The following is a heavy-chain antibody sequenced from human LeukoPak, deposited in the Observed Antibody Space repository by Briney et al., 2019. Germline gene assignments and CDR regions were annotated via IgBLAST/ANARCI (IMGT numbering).Heavy chain of an antibody. J-gene: IGHJ4*02. D-gene: IGHD3-10*01. CDR2: ISGSGGST. CDR1: GFTFSSYA. V-gene: IGHV3-23*01. Sequence: GGSLRLSCAASGFTFSSYAMSWVRQAPGKGLEWVSAISGSGGSTYYADSVKGRFTISRDNSKNTLYLQMNSLRAEDTAVYYCAKADGWFGELPYFEYWGQGTLVTVSS. CDR3: AKADGWFGELPYFEY.